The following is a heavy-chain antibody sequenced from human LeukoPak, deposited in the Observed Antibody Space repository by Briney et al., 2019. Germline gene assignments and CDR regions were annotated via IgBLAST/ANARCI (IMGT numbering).Heavy chain of an antibody. V-gene: IGHV4-39*07. J-gene: IGHJ4*02. CDR3: ARLLGAAAGTH. Sequence: PSETLSLTCTVSGGSISSSSYYWGWIRQPPGKGLEWIGSIYYSGSTYYNPSLKSRVTISVDTSKNQFSLKLSSVTAADTAVYYCARLLGAAAGTHWGQGTLVTVSS. D-gene: IGHD6-13*01. CDR1: GGSISSSSYY. CDR2: IYYSGST.